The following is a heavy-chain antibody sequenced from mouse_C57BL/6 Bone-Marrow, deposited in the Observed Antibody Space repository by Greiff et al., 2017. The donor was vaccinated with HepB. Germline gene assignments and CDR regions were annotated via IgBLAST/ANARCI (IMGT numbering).Heavy chain of an antibody. CDR3: ARFIYYYGSSYWYFDV. D-gene: IGHD1-1*01. V-gene: IGHV1-18*01. CDR2: INPNNGGT. CDR1: GYTFTDYN. Sequence: EVKLVESGPELVKPGASVKIPCKASGYTFTDYNMDWVKQSHGKSLEWIGDINPNNGGTIYNQKFKGKATLTVDKSSSTAYMELRSLTSEDTAVYYCARFIYYYGSSYWYFDVWGTGTTVTVSS. J-gene: IGHJ1*03.